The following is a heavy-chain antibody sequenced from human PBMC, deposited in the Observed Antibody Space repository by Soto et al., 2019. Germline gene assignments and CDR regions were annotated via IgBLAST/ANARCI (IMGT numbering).Heavy chain of an antibody. D-gene: IGHD3-10*01. CDR1: GFTFSSYG. CDR2: ISYDGSNK. Sequence: QVQLVESGGGVVQPGRSLRLSCAASGFTFSSYGIHWVRQAPGKGLEWVAVISYDGSNKYYADSVKGRFTISRDNSKNTLYLQMNSLRAEDTAVYYCAKIGDTLWFGEPPDYWGQGTLVTVSS. V-gene: IGHV3-30*18. J-gene: IGHJ4*02. CDR3: AKIGDTLWFGEPPDY.